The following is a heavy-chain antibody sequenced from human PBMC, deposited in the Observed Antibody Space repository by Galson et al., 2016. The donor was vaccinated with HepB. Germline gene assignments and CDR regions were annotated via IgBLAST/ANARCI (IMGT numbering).Heavy chain of an antibody. D-gene: IGHD6-19*01. Sequence: SVKVSCKASGYTFISYYMHWVRQAPGQGLEWMGVINPSGGSISYAQKFKGRVTMTRDRSTTSVYMELSSLRFEDTAVYYCPREGAVAGDVGYYFDSWGQGALVTVSS. V-gene: IGHV1-46*01. CDR2: INPSGGSI. CDR1: GYTFISYY. J-gene: IGHJ4*02. CDR3: PREGAVAGDVGYYFDS.